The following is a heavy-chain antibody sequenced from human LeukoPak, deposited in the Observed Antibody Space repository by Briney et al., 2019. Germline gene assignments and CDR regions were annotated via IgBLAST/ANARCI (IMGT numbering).Heavy chain of an antibody. Sequence: GESLKISCKGSGYSFATYWIAWVRQMPGKGLEWMGIIYPGDSDTRYSPSFQGQVTISADKSISTAYLQWSSLKASDTAMYYCARRLVAAAGQDYFDYWGQGTLVTVSS. D-gene: IGHD6-13*01. V-gene: IGHV5-51*01. CDR2: IYPGDSDT. J-gene: IGHJ4*02. CDR1: GYSFATYW. CDR3: ARRLVAAAGQDYFDY.